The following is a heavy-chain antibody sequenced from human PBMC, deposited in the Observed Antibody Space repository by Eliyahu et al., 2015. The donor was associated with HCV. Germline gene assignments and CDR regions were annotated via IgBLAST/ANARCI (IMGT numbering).Heavy chain of an antibody. CDR1: GFTFSSYS. D-gene: IGHD2-15*01. Sequence: EVQLVESGGGLVQPGGSLRLSCAASGFTFSSYSMNWVRQAPGKGLGWVSYISSSSSTIYYADSVKGRFTISRDNAKNSLYLQMNSLRDEDTAVYYCARGVVVVVAATYNWFDPWGQGTLVTVSS. CDR2: ISSSSSTI. J-gene: IGHJ5*02. V-gene: IGHV3-48*02. CDR3: ARGVVVVVAATYNWFDP.